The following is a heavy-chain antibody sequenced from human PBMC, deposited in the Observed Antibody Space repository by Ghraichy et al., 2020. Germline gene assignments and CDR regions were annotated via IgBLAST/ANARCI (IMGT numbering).Heavy chain of an antibody. J-gene: IGHJ6*02. CDR1: GFTFSSYW. Sequence: GGSLRLSCAASGFTFSSYWMHWVRQAPGKGLVWVSRINSDGSSTSYADSVKGRFTISRDNAKNTLYLQMNSLRAEDTAVYYCASEMHETGTSMRYYYGMDVWGQGTTVTVSS. CDR2: INSDGSST. D-gene: IGHD1-7*01. V-gene: IGHV3-74*01. CDR3: ASEMHETGTSMRYYYGMDV.